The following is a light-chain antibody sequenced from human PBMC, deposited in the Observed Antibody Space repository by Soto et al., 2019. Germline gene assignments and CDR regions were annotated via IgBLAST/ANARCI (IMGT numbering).Light chain of an antibody. CDR3: QQYVTSPYT. CDR1: QTVSSSY. Sequence: EIVLTQSPGTLSLSPGERATLSCRASQTVSSSYLAWYQKKPGQAPRLLIYGASIRANDIPDRFSGSVSVTDFTLTISRLEPEDFAVYYCQQYVTSPYTFGQGTKLEIK. V-gene: IGKV3-20*01. CDR2: GAS. J-gene: IGKJ2*01.